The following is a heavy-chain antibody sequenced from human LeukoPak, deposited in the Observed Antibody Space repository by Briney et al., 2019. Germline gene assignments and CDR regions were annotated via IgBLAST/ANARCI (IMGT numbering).Heavy chain of an antibody. Sequence: SETLSLTWTLSGGSLSNYYWSWIRPPAGKGREWVGPISACGNPNYNPSLKSRVTMSVDTSMNLFALKLSSVTAADTAVYYCARQGVATAIDYWGQGTLVAVSS. CDR2: ISACGNP. CDR1: GGSLSNYY. V-gene: IGHV4-4*07. CDR3: ARQGVATAIDY. D-gene: IGHD2-21*02. J-gene: IGHJ4*02.